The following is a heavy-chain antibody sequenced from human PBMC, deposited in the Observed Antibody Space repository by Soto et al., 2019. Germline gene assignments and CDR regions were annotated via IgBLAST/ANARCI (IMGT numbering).Heavy chain of an antibody. CDR1: GFTFSSYG. V-gene: IGHV3-33*01. J-gene: IGHJ4*02. D-gene: IGHD1-1*01. CDR3: ARDGPGYYFDY. Sequence: GGSLRLSCAASGFTFSSYGMHWVRQAPGKGLEWVAVIWYDGSNKYYADSVKGRFTISRDNSKNTLYLQMNSLRAEDTTVYYCARDGPGYYFDYWGQGTLVTVSS. CDR2: IWYDGSNK.